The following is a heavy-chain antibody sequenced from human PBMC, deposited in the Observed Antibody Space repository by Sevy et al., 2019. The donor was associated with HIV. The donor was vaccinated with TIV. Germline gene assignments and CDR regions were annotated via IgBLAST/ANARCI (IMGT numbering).Heavy chain of an antibody. J-gene: IGHJ6*03. D-gene: IGHD5-12*01. CDR2: ITGSGDAT. V-gene: IGHV3-23*01. CDR1: GFTLSNYA. Sequence: GGSLRLSCAASGFTLSNYAMSWVRQAPGKGLEWVSAITGSGDATYYGDSVKGRFTISRDNSKNTLFLQMNSLRDADTASYYCAKGGGYDSPKYYYYMDVWGKGTTVTVS. CDR3: AKGGGYDSPKYYYYMDV.